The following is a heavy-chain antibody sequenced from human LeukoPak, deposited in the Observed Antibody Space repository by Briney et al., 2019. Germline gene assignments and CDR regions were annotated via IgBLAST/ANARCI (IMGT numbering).Heavy chain of an antibody. CDR3: ARGQEDIVVVPADPTGYYFGY. Sequence: SETLSLTCTVSGGSISSGGYYWSWIRQHPGKGLEWIGYIYYSGSTYYNPSLKSRVTISVDTSKNQFSLRLSSVTAADTAVYYCARGQEDIVVVPADPTGYYFGYWGQGTLVTVSS. D-gene: IGHD2-2*01. CDR1: GGSISSGGYY. CDR2: IYYSGST. J-gene: IGHJ4*02. V-gene: IGHV4-31*03.